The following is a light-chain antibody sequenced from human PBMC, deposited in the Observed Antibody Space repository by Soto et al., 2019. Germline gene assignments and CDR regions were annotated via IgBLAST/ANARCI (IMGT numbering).Light chain of an antibody. V-gene: IGKV1-5*03. J-gene: IGKJ1*01. CDR2: KAS. CDR3: QQYTASAQT. CDR1: QSISTW. Sequence: DIPMTQSPSTLSAFVGDRVTITCRASQSISTWLAWYQQKPGKVPKLLIFKASSLQSGVPSRFSGSGSVTDFTLTISSLQPDDFATYYCQQYTASAQTFGQGAKGAIK.